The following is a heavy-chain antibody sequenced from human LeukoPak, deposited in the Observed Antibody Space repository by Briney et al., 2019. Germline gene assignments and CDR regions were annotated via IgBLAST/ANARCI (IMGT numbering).Heavy chain of an antibody. J-gene: IGHJ4*02. CDR1: GFTFSSYA. D-gene: IGHD2-21*02. CDR2: ISSSGANT. V-gene: IGHV3-23*01. Sequence: PGGSLRLSCAASGFTFSSYAMSWVRQAPGKGLERVSSISSSGANTYYADSVKGRFTIARDNSKNTLYLQMSSLRAEDTAVYYCAKRDRPCSGDCSAPYYFDYWGQGTLVTVSS. CDR3: AKRDRPCSGDCSAPYYFDY.